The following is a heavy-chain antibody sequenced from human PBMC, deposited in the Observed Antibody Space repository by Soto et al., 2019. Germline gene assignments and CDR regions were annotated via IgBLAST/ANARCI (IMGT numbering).Heavy chain of an antibody. CDR1: VGTFSSYT. J-gene: IGHJ4*02. V-gene: IGHV1-69*02. CDR3: ARSPMTTVTFLFDY. Sequence: GASVKVSCKASVGTFSSYTISWVRQAPGQGVEWMGRIIPILGIANYAQKFQGRVTITADKSTSTAYMELSSLRSEDTAVYFCARSPMTTVTFLFDYWGQGTLVTVSS. D-gene: IGHD4-17*01. CDR2: IIPILGIA.